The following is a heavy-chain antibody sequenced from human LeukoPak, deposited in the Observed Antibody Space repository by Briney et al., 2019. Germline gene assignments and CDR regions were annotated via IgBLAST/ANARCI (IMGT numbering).Heavy chain of an antibody. CDR1: GFTFSSYW. D-gene: IGHD3-10*02. J-gene: IGHJ6*04. CDR3: AELGITMIGGV. V-gene: IGHV3-7*01. CDR2: INQDGSAK. Sequence: PGGSLRLSCAASGFTFSSYWMSWVRQAPGKGLEWVANINQDGSAKNYVDSVKGRFTISRDNAKNSLYLQMNSLRAEDTAVYYCAELGITMIGGVWGKGTTVTISS.